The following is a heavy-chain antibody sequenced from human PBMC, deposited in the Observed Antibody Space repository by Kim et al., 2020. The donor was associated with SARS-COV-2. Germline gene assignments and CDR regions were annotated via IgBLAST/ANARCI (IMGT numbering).Heavy chain of an antibody. CDR3: ALSMTPGGTPWRWFDP. J-gene: IGHJ5*02. D-gene: IGHD3-22*01. CDR2: IYPDDSDT. V-gene: IGHV5-51*01. Sequence: GESLKISCKGSGYDFSGYWIGWVRQMPGKGLEWMGIIYPDDSDTRYGPSFEGQVTISADKSISTAFLQWNSLKASDTARYYFALSMTPGGTPWRWFDPWGQGTLVTVSS. CDR1: GYDFSGYW.